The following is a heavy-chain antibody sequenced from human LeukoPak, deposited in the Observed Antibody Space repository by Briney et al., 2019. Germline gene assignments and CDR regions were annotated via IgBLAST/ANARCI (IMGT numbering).Heavy chain of an antibody. CDR2: IYPGDSNT. CDR1: GYSFINYW. CDR3: ARAYRGDYRWDY. J-gene: IGHJ4*02. D-gene: IGHD4-17*01. V-gene: IGHV5-51*01. Sequence: GESLKISCKGSGYSFINYWIAWVRQMPGKGLEWMGIIYPGDSNTKYNPSFQGQVTISTDKSISTAYLQWSSLKASDTAMYYCARAYRGDYRWDYWGRGTLVTVSS.